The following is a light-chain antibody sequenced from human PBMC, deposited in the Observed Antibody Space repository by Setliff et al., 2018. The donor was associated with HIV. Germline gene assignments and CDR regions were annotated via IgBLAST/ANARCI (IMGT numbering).Light chain of an antibody. Sequence: QSVLTQPPSVSAAPGQKVTISCSGSSSNIGNNYVSWYQQLPGTAPKLLIYDNNKRPSGIPDRFSGSKSGTSATLGITGLQTGDEADYYCGTWDSSLSVGVFGRGTKVTVL. J-gene: IGLJ1*01. CDR2: DNN. CDR1: SSNIGNNY. V-gene: IGLV1-51*01. CDR3: GTWDSSLSVGV.